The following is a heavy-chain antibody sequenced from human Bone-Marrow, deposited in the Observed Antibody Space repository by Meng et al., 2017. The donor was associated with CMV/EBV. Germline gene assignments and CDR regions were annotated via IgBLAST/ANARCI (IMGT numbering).Heavy chain of an antibody. Sequence: SETLSLTCTVSGGSISSYYWSWIRQPPGKGLEWIGYIYYSGSTNYNPSLKSRVTISVDTSKNQFSLKLSSVTAADTAVYYCARVALYYYGSGSPLPETNYYYGMDVWGQGTTVTASS. CDR1: GGSISSYY. CDR3: ARVALYYYGSGSPLPETNYYYGMDV. V-gene: IGHV4-59*01. D-gene: IGHD3-10*01. CDR2: IYYSGST. J-gene: IGHJ6*02.